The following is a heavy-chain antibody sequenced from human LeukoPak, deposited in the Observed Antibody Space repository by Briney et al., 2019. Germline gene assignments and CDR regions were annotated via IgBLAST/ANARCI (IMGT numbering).Heavy chain of an antibody. J-gene: IGHJ4*02. CDR2: ISISGNTI. V-gene: IGHV3-48*02. D-gene: IGHD6-13*01. CDR1: GFTFSSYG. CDR3: ARDRSSSAAPSLSY. Sequence: QPGGSLRLSCAASGFTFSSYGMNWVRQAPGKGLEWVSYISISGNTIYYADSVKGRFTISRDNSRNSLYLQMNSLRDEDTAVYYCARDRSSSAAPSLSYWGQGTLVTVSS.